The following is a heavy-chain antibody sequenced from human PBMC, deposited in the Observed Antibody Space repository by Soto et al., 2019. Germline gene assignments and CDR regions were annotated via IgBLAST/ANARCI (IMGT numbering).Heavy chain of an antibody. Sequence: GSLRLSCAASGFTFSGSSMHWVRQASWKGLEWVGRIRSKANSYATAYAASVKGRFTISRDDSKNTAYLQMNSLKTEDTAVYYCTRPGAAAGHGDWFDPWGQGTLVTVSS. CDR3: TRPGAAAGHGDWFDP. CDR2: IRSKANSYAT. CDR1: GFTFSGSS. J-gene: IGHJ5*02. V-gene: IGHV3-73*01. D-gene: IGHD6-13*01.